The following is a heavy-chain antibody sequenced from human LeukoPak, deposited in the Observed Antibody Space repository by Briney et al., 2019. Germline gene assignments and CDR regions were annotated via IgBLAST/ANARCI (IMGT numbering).Heavy chain of an antibody. CDR2: ISAYNGNT. Sequence: ASVKVSCKASGYTFTSYGISWVRQAPGQGLEWMGWISAYNGNTNYAQKLQGRVTMTTDTSPSTAYMELGSLRSDDTAVYYCARDPLRSHVEYDYWGQGTLVTVSS. CDR1: GYTFTSYG. CDR3: ARDPLRSHVEYDY. V-gene: IGHV1-18*04. D-gene: IGHD3-16*01. J-gene: IGHJ4*02.